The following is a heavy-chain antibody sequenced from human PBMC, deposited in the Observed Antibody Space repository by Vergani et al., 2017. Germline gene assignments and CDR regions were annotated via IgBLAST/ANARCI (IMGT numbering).Heavy chain of an antibody. Sequence: QVQLQQWGAGLLKPSETLSLTCAVYGGSFSGYYWSWIRQPPGKGLEWIGEINHSGSTNYNPSLKSRVTISVDTSKNQFSLKLSSVTAADTAVYYCARGGYCSSTSCLGKFDPWGQGTLVTVSS. CDR3: ARGGYCSSTSCLGKFDP. D-gene: IGHD2-2*01. CDR2: INHSGST. J-gene: IGHJ5*02. V-gene: IGHV4-34*01. CDR1: GGSFSGYY.